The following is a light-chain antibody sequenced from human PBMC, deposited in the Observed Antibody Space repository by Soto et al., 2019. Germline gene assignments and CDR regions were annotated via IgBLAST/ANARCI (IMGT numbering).Light chain of an antibody. CDR3: TSYTTSDTLV. CDR2: DVS. CDR1: NTDIGGYDF. J-gene: IGLJ2*01. Sequence: QSVLTQPASVSGSPGQSITISCTGSNTDIGGYDFVSWYQHHPGKAPKLMIYDVSSRPSGISNRFSASKSGNTASLTISGLQADDEADYYCTSYTTSDTLVFGGGTKLTVL. V-gene: IGLV2-14*03.